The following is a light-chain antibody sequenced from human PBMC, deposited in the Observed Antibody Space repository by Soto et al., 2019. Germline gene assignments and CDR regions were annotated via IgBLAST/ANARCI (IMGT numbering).Light chain of an antibody. Sequence: EIVLTQSPATLSLSPGERATLSCRASQNVSSYLAWYQQKPGQAPRLFIYDASNRATGIPARFSGSGSGTDFTLTISSLEPEDFAVYYCQQRSNWPRTFGQGTKVDIK. CDR2: DAS. V-gene: IGKV3-11*01. J-gene: IGKJ1*01. CDR3: QQRSNWPRT. CDR1: QNVSSY.